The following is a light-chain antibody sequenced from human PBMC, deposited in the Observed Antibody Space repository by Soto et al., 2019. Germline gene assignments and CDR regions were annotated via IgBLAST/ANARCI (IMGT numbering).Light chain of an antibody. Sequence: DVQMTQSPSTLSASVGDRVTITCRASQSVSSWLAWYQQKPGKAPKLLIYDVSSLESGVPSRFSGSGSGTEFTFTISSLQPDDFATYYCQQSNSYPNTFGQGTKLEIK. V-gene: IGKV1-5*01. CDR3: QQSNSYPNT. CDR1: QSVSSW. CDR2: DVS. J-gene: IGKJ2*01.